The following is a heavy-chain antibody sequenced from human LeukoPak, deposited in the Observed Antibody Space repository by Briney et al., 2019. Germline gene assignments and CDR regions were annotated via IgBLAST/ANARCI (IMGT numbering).Heavy chain of an antibody. CDR3: ARVSCRGYYYYMDV. CDR2: IYTSGST. D-gene: IGHD2-15*01. V-gene: IGHV4-4*07. Sequence: SETLSLTCTVSGGSISSYYWSWIRQPAGKGLEWIGRIYTSGSTNYNPSLKSRVTISVDKSKNQFSLKLSSVTAADTAVYYCARVSCRGYYYYMDVWGKGTTVTVSS. CDR1: GGSISSYY. J-gene: IGHJ6*03.